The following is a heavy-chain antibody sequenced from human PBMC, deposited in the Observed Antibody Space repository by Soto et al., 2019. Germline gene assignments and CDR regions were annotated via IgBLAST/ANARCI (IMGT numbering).Heavy chain of an antibody. V-gene: IGHV3-48*01. CDR2: ISSSSSTI. CDR3: ARDYGDMTFDY. D-gene: IGHD4-17*01. CDR1: GVTFSSYS. J-gene: IGHJ4*02. Sequence: EVQLVESGGGLVQPGGSLRLSCAASGVTFSSYSMNWVRQAPGKGLEWVSYISSSSSTIYYADSVKGRFTISRDNAKNSLYLQMNSLRAEDTAVYYCARDYGDMTFDYWGQGTLVTVSS.